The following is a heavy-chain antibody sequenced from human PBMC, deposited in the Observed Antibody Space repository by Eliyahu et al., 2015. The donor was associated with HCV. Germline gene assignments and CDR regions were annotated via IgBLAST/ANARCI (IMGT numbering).Heavy chain of an antibody. Sequence: EVQLVQSGAEVRKPGESLKISCKGSXXSFXSFWXGWVRQMPGKGLEWMGIIYPGDSDTRYSPSFQGQVTISADKSITTAYLQWSSLKASDTAIYYCASALTVTTREYFDLWGRGTLVTVSS. V-gene: IGHV5-51*01. D-gene: IGHD4-17*01. J-gene: IGHJ2*01. CDR2: IYPGDSDT. CDR1: XXSFXSFW. CDR3: ASALTVTTREYFDL.